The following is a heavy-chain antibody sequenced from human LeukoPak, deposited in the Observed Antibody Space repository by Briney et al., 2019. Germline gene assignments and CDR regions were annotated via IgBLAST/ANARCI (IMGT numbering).Heavy chain of an antibody. CDR2: ISANGIST. Sequence: PGGSLRLSCAASGFTFTSYAMNWVRQAPGKGLEWVSGISANGISTNYADSVKGLFTISRDNSKNTLYLQMNSLRAGDTAIYYCARGRWPGGHFDYWGQGTLVTVSS. D-gene: IGHD4-23*01. CDR1: GFTFTSYA. V-gene: IGHV3-23*01. CDR3: ARGRWPGGHFDY. J-gene: IGHJ4*02.